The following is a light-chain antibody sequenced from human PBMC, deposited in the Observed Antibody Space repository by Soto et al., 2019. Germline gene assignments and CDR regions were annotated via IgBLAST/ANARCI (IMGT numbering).Light chain of an antibody. J-gene: IGKJ1*01. Sequence: DIHMTQSPSTLSASVGDRVTITCRASQSINTWLAWYQQKPGEAPRLLIYEGPTLERGVPSRFSGSGSGTEFTLTISILQPDDFATFYCQQYNTYSRTFVQGTKVEVK. CDR3: QQYNTYSRT. CDR2: EGP. CDR1: QSINTW. V-gene: IGKV1-5*03.